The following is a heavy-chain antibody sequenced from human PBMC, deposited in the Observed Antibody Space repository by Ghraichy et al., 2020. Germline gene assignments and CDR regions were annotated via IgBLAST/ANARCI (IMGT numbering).Heavy chain of an antibody. Sequence: ETLSLTCAASGFTFSSYAMNWVRQAPGKGLEWISYISSSSSTIYYADSVKGRFTISRDNAKNSLYLQMNSLRDEDTAVYYCARRTTLYFGELRASFFDYWGQGTLVTVSS. V-gene: IGHV3-48*02. J-gene: IGHJ4*02. D-gene: IGHD3-10*01. CDR3: ARRTTLYFGELRASFFDY. CDR2: ISSSSSTI. CDR1: GFTFSSYA.